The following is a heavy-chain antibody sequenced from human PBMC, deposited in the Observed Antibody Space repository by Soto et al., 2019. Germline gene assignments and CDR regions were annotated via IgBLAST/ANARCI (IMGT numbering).Heavy chain of an antibody. CDR3: ARTPGNWKDAPNWFDP. Sequence: SVKVSCKTSGGTFSRHAINWVRQAPGQGLEWMGGIIPMFGTTNYAQKFKGRVTISADESTSTAYMELSSLRSEDAAVYYCARTPGNWKDAPNWFDPWGQGTLVTVSS. D-gene: IGHD1-20*01. CDR1: GGTFSRHA. V-gene: IGHV1-69*13. J-gene: IGHJ5*02. CDR2: IIPMFGTT.